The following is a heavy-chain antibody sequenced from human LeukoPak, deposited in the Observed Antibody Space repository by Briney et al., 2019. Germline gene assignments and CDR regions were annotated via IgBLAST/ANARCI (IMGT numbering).Heavy chain of an antibody. CDR3: AREGPNYFDY. CDR1: GFTFSSYS. J-gene: IGHJ4*02. V-gene: IGHV3-48*01. Sequence: GGSLRLSCAASGFTFSSYSMNWVRQAPGKGLEWVSYISSSSSTIYYADSVTGRFTISRDNAKNTLYLQMNSLRPEDTALYYCAREGPNYFDYWGQGTLVTVSS. CDR2: ISSSSSTI.